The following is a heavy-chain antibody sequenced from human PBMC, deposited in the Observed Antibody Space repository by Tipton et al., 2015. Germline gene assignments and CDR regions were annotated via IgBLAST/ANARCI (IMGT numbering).Heavy chain of an antibody. V-gene: IGHV4-39*07. CDR3: ARDLEHGMDV. Sequence: TLSLTCTVSGGSFSDYYWAWIRQPPGKGLEWIGSLYFSGSTYYNPSLKSRVTISVDSSKNQFSLKLTSVTAADTAVYYCARDLEHGMDVWGQGTTVTVSS. J-gene: IGHJ6*02. CDR1: GGSFSDYY. D-gene: IGHD3-3*01. CDR2: LYFSGST.